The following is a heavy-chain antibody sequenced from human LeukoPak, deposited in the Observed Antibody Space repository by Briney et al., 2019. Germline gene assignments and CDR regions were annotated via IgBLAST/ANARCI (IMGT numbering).Heavy chain of an antibody. D-gene: IGHD4-11*01. CDR2: ISTTGSTI. V-gene: IGHV3-48*04. CDR1: GFTFSGYG. CDR3: TRDPTQYLRYGYFDY. Sequence: GGSLRLSCAASGFTFSGYGMYWVRQAPGRGLEGVSYISTTGSTIYDADSVKGRFTISRDNAKNSLYLQMSSLRAEDTAVYYCTRDPTQYLRYGYFDYWGQGTLVTVSS. J-gene: IGHJ4*02.